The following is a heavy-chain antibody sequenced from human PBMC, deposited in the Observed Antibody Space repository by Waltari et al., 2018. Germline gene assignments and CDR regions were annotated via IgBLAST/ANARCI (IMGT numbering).Heavy chain of an antibody. D-gene: IGHD3-16*01. Sequence: QVQLQQWGAGLLKPSETLSLTCAVYGGSFSGYSWSWIRQPPGKGLEWIGEINHSGSTNYNPSLKSRVTISVDTSKNQFSLKLSSVTAADTAVYYCARGIRGCMDVWGQGTTVTVSS. V-gene: IGHV4-34*01. CDR3: ARGIRGCMDV. J-gene: IGHJ6*02. CDR2: INHSGST. CDR1: GGSFSGYS.